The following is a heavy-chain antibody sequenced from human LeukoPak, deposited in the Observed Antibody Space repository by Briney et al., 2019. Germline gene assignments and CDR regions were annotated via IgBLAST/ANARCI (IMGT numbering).Heavy chain of an antibody. CDR3: ARVEGGCSRTSCYFDP. CDR1: GVSISSNNW. CDR2: MYHSGTI. V-gene: IGHV4-4*02. D-gene: IGHD2-2*01. Sequence: SSETLSLTCTVSGVSISSNNWWNWFRQPPGKGLEWIGEMYHSGTINYNPSLKSRVTISVDNSKNQFSLKLGSVTAADTAVYYCARVEGGCSRTSCYFDPWGQGTLVTVSS. J-gene: IGHJ5*02.